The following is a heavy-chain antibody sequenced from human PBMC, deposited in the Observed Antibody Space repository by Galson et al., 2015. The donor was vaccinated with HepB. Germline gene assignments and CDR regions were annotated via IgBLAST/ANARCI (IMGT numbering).Heavy chain of an antibody. J-gene: IGHJ6*02. CDR3: ARGRYYGSGSPKRDYYYYYGMDV. D-gene: IGHD3-10*01. Sequence: CAISGDSVSSNSAAWNWIRQSPSRGLEWLGRTYYRSKWYNDYTVSVKSRITINPDTSKNQFSLQLNSVTPEDTAVYYCARGRYYGSGSPKRDYYYYYGMDVWGQGTTVTVSS. CDR1: GDSVSSNSAA. CDR2: TYYRSKWYN. V-gene: IGHV6-1*01.